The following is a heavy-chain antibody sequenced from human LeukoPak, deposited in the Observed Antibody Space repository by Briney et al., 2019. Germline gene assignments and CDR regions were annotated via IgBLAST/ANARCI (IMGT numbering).Heavy chain of an antibody. CDR3: AKENSVVADYVWGVTYYFDY. J-gene: IGHJ4*02. CDR1: GFTFDDYA. D-gene: IGHD3-16*01. Sequence: PGGSLRLSCAASGFTFDDYAMHWVRQAPGKGLEWVSGISWNSGSIGYADSVKGRFTISRDNAKNSLYLQMNSLRAEDTALYYCAKENSVVADYVWGVTYYFDYWGQGTLVTVSS. V-gene: IGHV3-9*01. CDR2: ISWNSGSI.